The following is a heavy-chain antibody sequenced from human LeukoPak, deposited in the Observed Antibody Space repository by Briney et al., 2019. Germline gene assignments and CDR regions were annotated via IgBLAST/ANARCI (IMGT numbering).Heavy chain of an antibody. CDR3: ARDIVVVVAATRGSYYYGMDV. V-gene: IGHV4-39*01. D-gene: IGHD2-15*01. CDR1: GGSISSSSYY. J-gene: IGHJ6*02. Sequence: SETLSLTCTVSGGSISSSSYYWGWIRQPPGRGLEWIGSIYYSGSTYYNPSLKSRVTISVDTSKNQSSLKLSSVTAADTAVYYCARDIVVVVAATRGSYYYGMDVWGQGTTVTVSS. CDR2: IYYSGST.